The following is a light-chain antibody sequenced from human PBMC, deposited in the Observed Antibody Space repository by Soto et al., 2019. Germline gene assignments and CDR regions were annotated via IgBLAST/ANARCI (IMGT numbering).Light chain of an antibody. CDR2: AAS. Sequence: DIQMTHSPSSLSASVGDRVTITCRASQSISNYLNWYQQKPGKAPNLLIYAASSLQSGVPSRFSGTESGNDFTLTISSLQPEDFATHYCLQSYSFQYTFGQGIRLE. CDR3: LQSYSFQYT. V-gene: IGKV1-39*01. CDR1: QSISNY. J-gene: IGKJ2*01.